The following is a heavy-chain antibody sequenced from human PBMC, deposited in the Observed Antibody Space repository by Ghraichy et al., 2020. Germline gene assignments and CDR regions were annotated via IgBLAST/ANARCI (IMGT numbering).Heavy chain of an antibody. Sequence: GSLRLSCVGSGFTVSSYSMNWVRQAPGKGLEWVSYITGSGRFISYADSVKGRFTVSRDNAQNSLYLQMKSLRDEDTAVYYCARGSTVVRYYYYDGMDVWGQGTTVTVS. V-gene: IGHV3-21*05. J-gene: IGHJ6*02. CDR3: ARGSTVVRYYYYDGMDV. CDR1: GFTVSSYS. CDR2: ITGSGRFI. D-gene: IGHD2-21*01.